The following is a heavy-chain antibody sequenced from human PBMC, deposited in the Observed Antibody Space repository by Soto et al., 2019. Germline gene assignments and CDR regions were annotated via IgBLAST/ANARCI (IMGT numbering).Heavy chain of an antibody. CDR1: GFTFSDHY. J-gene: IGHJ6*02. D-gene: IGHD2-2*02. Sequence: EVQLVESGGGLVQPGGSLRLSCVASGFTFSDHYMDWVRQAPGKGLEWVGRTRNKANSYTTEYAASVKGRFTISRDDSKNSLYLQMNSRKTEDTAVYYCARGGYCSSASCYTDYYAMDVWGQGTTVTVSS. CDR2: TRNKANSYTT. CDR3: ARGGYCSSASCYTDYYAMDV. V-gene: IGHV3-72*01.